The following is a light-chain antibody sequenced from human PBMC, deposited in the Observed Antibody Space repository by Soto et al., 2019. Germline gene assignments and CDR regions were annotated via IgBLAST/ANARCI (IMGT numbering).Light chain of an antibody. CDR3: QQYYSTLLT. CDR1: LSVLYSSNNKNY. Sequence: DSVSTQSPDSLAVALGKRATINCKSSLSVLYSSNNKNYLAWYQQKPGQPPKLLIYWASTRESGVPDRFSGSGSGTDFTLTISSLQAEDVAVYYCQQYYSTLLTFGGGTKVDIK. V-gene: IGKV4-1*01. CDR2: WAS. J-gene: IGKJ4*01.